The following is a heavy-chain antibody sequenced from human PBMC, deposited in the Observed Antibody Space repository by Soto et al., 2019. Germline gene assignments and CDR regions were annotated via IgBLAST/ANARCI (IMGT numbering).Heavy chain of an antibody. CDR3: ARDPSTASLLMWYFDL. J-gene: IGHJ2*01. CDR1: GGSISSGGYS. Sequence: QLQLQESGSRLVKPSQTLSLTCAVSGGSISSGGYSWSWIRQPPGKGLEWIGYSYHSGSTHYNPSLKSRVAISVDRSQNQFSLRLNSVTAADTAVYYCARDPSTASLLMWYFDLWGRGTLVTVSS. CDR2: SYHSGST. V-gene: IGHV4-30-2*01. D-gene: IGHD2-2*01.